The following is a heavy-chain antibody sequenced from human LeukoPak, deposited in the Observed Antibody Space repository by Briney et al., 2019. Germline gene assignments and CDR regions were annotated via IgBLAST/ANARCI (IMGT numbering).Heavy chain of an antibody. CDR3: ARFGGYSYGYSYYWFDP. CDR2: IYYSGST. CDR1: GGSISSYY. J-gene: IGHJ5*02. D-gene: IGHD5-18*01. V-gene: IGHV4-59*01. Sequence: SETLSLTCTVSGGSISSYYWSWIRQPPGKGLEWIGYIYYSGSTNYNPSLKSRATISVDTSKNQFSLKLSSVTAADTAVYYCARFGGYSYGYSYYWFDPWGQGTLVTVSS.